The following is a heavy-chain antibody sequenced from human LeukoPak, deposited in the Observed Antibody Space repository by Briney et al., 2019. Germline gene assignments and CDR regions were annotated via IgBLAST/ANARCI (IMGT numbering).Heavy chain of an antibody. V-gene: IGHV3-30*04. J-gene: IGHJ4*02. Sequence: GGSLRLSCAASGFTFSSYAMHWVRQAPGKGLEWVAVISYDGSNKYYADSVKGRFTISRDNPKNTLYLQMNSLSAEDTAVYYCATDSVPEFWGQGILVTVSS. CDR2: ISYDGSNK. CDR1: GFTFSSYA. D-gene: IGHD3-10*01. CDR3: ATDSVPEF.